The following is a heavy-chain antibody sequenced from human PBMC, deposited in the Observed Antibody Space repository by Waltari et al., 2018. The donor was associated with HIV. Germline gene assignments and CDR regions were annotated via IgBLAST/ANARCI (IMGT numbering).Heavy chain of an antibody. CDR2: IKEDGDDK. J-gene: IGHJ4*02. CDR3: ARHRVWYTSSSLDY. D-gene: IGHD6-13*01. Sequence: EVQVVDSGGGLVQPEGYLRLSCATNGFPFSAYWMSWFRQAPGKGLEWVASIKEDGDDKYYVDSVKGRFTISRDNAENSLSLQMTALRAEDTAIYFCARHRVWYTSSSLDYWGQGTLVTVS. V-gene: IGHV3-7*01. CDR1: GFPFSAYW.